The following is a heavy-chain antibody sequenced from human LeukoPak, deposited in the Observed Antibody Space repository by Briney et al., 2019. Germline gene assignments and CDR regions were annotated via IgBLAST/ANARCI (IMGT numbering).Heavy chain of an antibody. J-gene: IGHJ1*01. V-gene: IGHV3-23*01. CDR3: AKDQKRREVEYFQH. CDR2: ISGSGGST. Sequence: GGSLRHYCAASGFTFSSYAMSWVRKAPGKGLELVSAISGSGGSTYYADSVKGRFTIFRDDSKNTLYLQMNSLRAEDTAVYYCAKDQKRREVEYFQHWGQGTLVTVSS. CDR1: GFTFSSYA.